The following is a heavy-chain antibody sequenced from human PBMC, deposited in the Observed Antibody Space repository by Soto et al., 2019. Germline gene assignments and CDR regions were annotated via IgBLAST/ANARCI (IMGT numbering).Heavy chain of an antibody. Sequence: ESLKIFCRGSGYSFTSYWIGLVRQMPGKGLEWMGIIYPGDSDTRYSPSFQGQVTISADKSISTAYLQWSSLKASDTAMYYCARTGSGSRSAFDIWGQGTMVTVSS. CDR2: IYPGDSDT. V-gene: IGHV5-51*01. J-gene: IGHJ3*02. D-gene: IGHD2-2*01. CDR3: ARTGSGSRSAFDI. CDR1: GYSFTSYW.